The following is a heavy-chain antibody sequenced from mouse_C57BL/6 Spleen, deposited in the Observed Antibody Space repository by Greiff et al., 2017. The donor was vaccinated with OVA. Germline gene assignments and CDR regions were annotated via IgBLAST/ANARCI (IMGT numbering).Heavy chain of an antibody. J-gene: IGHJ2*01. Sequence: QVQLQQPGAELVMPGASVKLSCKASGYTFTSYWMHWVKQRPGQGLEWIGEIDPSDSYTNYNQKFKGKSTLTVDKSSSTAYMQLSSLTSEDSAVYYCARKGIYGSSYLYFDYWGQGTTLTVSS. D-gene: IGHD1-1*01. CDR2: IDPSDSYT. CDR3: ARKGIYGSSYLYFDY. CDR1: GYTFTSYW. V-gene: IGHV1-69*01.